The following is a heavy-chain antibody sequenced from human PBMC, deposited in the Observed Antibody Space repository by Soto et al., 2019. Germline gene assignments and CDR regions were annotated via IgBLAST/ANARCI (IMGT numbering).Heavy chain of an antibody. CDR2: ISYTGNT. CDR3: AREGNGWYYPDL. V-gene: IGHV4-59*01. CDR1: GGSIAPFY. J-gene: IGHJ5*02. Sequence: KASETLSLTCTVSGGSIAPFYWSWIRQTPGKGLEWIGHISYTGNTNYNPSLKSRVAMTVDTSKNQFSLNLTSVTAADTAVYYCAREGNGWYYPDLWGQGTLVTVSS. D-gene: IGHD6-19*01.